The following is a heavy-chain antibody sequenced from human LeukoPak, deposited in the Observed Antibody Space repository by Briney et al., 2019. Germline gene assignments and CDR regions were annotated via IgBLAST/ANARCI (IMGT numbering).Heavy chain of an antibody. Sequence: GRSLRLSCAASGFTFSSYAMHWVRQAPGKGLEWVAVISYDGSNKYYADSVKGRFTISRDNSKHTLYLQMNSLRAEDTAVYYCARDKNMVRGLIISNPFDYWGQGTLVTVSS. J-gene: IGHJ4*02. V-gene: IGHV3-30*04. CDR1: GFTFSSYA. D-gene: IGHD3-10*01. CDR3: ARDKNMVRGLIISNPFDY. CDR2: ISYDGSNK.